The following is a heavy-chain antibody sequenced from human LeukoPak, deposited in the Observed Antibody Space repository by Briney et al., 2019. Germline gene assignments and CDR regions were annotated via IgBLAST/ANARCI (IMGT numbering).Heavy chain of an antibody. CDR1: GGTFSSYA. D-gene: IGHD2-21*01. CDR2: IIPIFGTE. Sequence: SVKVSCKASGGTFSSYAISWVRQAPGQGLEWMGGIIPIFGTENYAQKFQGRITITADESTSTAYMELSSLRSEDTAVYYCAGEGESYYFDYWGQGTLVTVSS. V-gene: IGHV1-69*13. CDR3: AGEGESYYFDY. J-gene: IGHJ4*02.